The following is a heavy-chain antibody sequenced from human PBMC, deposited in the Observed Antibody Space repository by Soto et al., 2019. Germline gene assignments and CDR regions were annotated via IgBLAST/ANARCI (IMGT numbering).Heavy chain of an antibody. CDR2: IHVTGNT. D-gene: IGHD1-20*01. CDR3: ARGPFFARYQPFDA. Sequence: SETLSLTCTVSGGSMHNYLWSWIRQTPGDGLESLGYIHVTGNTYHNPSLKSPVTISIDASKTQFFLTLTSVTAADTAVYYCARGPFFARYQPFDALGRGILVTVSS. CDR1: GGSMHNYL. V-gene: IGHV4-59*01. J-gene: IGHJ4*02.